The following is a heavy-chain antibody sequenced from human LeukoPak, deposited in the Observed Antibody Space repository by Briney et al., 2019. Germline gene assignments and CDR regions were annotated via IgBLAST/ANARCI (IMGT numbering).Heavy chain of an antibody. Sequence: PGGSLRLSCAASGFTFSSYWMSWVRQAPGKGLEWVANIKQDGSEKYYVDSVKGRFTISRDNAKNSLYLQMSSLRAEDTAVYYCARAEDYYDSSGYTFDYWGQGTLVTVSS. V-gene: IGHV3-7*01. J-gene: IGHJ4*02. CDR3: ARAEDYYDSSGYTFDY. CDR2: IKQDGSEK. D-gene: IGHD3-22*01. CDR1: GFTFSSYW.